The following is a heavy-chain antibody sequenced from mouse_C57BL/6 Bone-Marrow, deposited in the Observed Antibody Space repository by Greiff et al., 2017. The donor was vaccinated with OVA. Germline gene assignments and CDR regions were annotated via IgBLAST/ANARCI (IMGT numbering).Heavy chain of an antibody. J-gene: IGHJ1*03. D-gene: IGHD1-1*01. Sequence: QVQLQQSGAELARPGASVKMSCKASGYTFTSYTMHWVKQRPGQGLEWIGYINPSSGYPKYNQKFKDKAPLTADKSSSTAYMQLSSLTSEDSAVYYCAREDYGSSTRYFDVWGTGTTVTVSS. V-gene: IGHV1-4*01. CDR3: AREDYGSSTRYFDV. CDR1: GYTFTSYT. CDR2: INPSSGYP.